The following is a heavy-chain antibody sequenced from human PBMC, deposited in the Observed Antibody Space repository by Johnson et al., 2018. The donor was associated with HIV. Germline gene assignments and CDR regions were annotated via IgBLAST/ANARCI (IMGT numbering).Heavy chain of an antibody. CDR1: GFTFSTYG. J-gene: IGHJ3*02. D-gene: IGHD4/OR15-4a*01. V-gene: IGHV3-NL1*01. CDR2: ISRGGSSASVI. CDR3: AKDLRQVLVNDVFDI. Sequence: QVQLVESGGGVVQPGGSLRLSCAASGFTFSTYGMHWVRQAPGKGLEWISYISRGGSSASVIYYADSVKGRFTISRDNSKNTLYLQMNSLRAEDTAVYYCAKDLRQVLVNDVFDIWGQGTVVTVSS.